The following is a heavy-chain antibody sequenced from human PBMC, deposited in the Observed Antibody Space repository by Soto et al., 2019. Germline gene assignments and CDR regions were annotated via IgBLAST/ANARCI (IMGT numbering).Heavy chain of an antibody. J-gene: IGHJ6*02. Sequence: QVQLVQSGAEVKKPGSSVKVSCKASGGTFSSYAISWVRQAPGQGLEWMGGIIPIFGTAHYAQKFQGRVTITADESTSTAYMELSSLRSADTAVYYCAPQGLPNYYYYGIDVWGQGTTVTVSS. CDR3: APQGLPNYYYYGIDV. CDR1: GGTFSSYA. V-gene: IGHV1-69*12. D-gene: IGHD5-18*01. CDR2: IIPIFGTA.